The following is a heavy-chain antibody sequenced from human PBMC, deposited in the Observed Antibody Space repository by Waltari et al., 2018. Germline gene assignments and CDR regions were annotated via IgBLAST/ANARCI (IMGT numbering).Heavy chain of an antibody. CDR3: TSGSYFSGY. CDR2: ISSSSSNI. Sequence: EVQLLESGGGLVQPGGSRGRSCSAPGITFSSYSMNWVRQAQGKGLEWVSYISSSSSNIYDADSVKGRFTISRDNAKNSLYLQMNSLRAEDTAVYYCTSGSYFSGYWGQGTLVTVSS. V-gene: IGHV3-48*01. J-gene: IGHJ4*02. D-gene: IGHD1-26*01. CDR1: GITFSSYS.